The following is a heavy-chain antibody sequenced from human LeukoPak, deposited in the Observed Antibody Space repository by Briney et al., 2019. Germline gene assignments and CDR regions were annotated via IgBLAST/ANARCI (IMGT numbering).Heavy chain of an antibody. CDR1: GYTFTSYY. CDR3: ARHAQVPATEDAFDI. D-gene: IGHD2-2*01. J-gene: IGHJ3*02. CDR2: INPSGGST. Sequence: ASVKVSCKASGYTFTSYYMHWVRQAPGQGLEWMGIINPSGGSTSYAQKFQGRVTMTRDTSTSTVYMELSSLRSEDTAVYYCARHAQVPATEDAFDIWGQGTMVTVSS. V-gene: IGHV1-46*01.